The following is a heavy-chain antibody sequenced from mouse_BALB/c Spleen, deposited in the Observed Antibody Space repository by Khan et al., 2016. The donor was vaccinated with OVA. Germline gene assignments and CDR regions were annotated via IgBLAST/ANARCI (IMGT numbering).Heavy chain of an antibody. CDR3: SREVRHHYDAMDY. CDR2: IYPSDSYT. D-gene: IGHD2-14*01. Sequence: QVQLQQPGTEVVRPGASVKLSCKASGYTFSNYWINWVKQRPGQGLEWIGNIYPSDSYTNYNQNFKDKATLTVDKSSSTAYMQLSSPTSEDSAVYNCSREVRHHYDAMDYWGQGTSVTVSS. CDR1: GYTFSNYW. J-gene: IGHJ4*01. V-gene: IGHV1-69*02.